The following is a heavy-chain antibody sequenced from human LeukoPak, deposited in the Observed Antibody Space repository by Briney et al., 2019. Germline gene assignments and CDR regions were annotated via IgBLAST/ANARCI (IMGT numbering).Heavy chain of an antibody. CDR2: ISSSGGTT. CDR1: GFTFSTYA. CDR3: ASSLNTVMVSPYYLEY. V-gene: IGHV3-23*01. J-gene: IGHJ4*02. D-gene: IGHD5-18*01. Sequence: GGSLRLSCAASGFTFSTYAVNWVRQAPGKGLEWVSAISSSGGTTYYADSVKGRFSISRDNSKNTLYLRMNSLRADDTAVYYCASSLNTVMVSPYYLEYWGPGTLVTVSS.